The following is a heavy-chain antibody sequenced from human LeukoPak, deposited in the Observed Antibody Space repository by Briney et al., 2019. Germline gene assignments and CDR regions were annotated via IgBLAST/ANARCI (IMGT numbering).Heavy chain of an antibody. J-gene: IGHJ4*02. CDR3: ARARTYSSGWWYYFDY. D-gene: IGHD6-19*01. Sequence: GGSLRLSCAASGFTVSSNYMSWVRQAPGKGLEWVSILYSGSSTYYADSAKGRFTISRDTSRNTLYLQMNSLRAEDTAIYYCARARTYSSGWWYYFDYWGQGTLVTVSS. V-gene: IGHV3-66*01. CDR1: GFTVSSNY. CDR2: LYSGSST.